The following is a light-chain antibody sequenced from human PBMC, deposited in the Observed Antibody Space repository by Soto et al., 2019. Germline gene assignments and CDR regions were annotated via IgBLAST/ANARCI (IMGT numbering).Light chain of an antibody. J-gene: IGLJ2*01. CDR1: SSDVGRYDY. V-gene: IGLV2-11*01. CDR3: CSYAGSSTVV. CDR2: DVT. Sequence: QSALTQPRSVSGSPGQSVTISCTGTSSDVGRYDYVSWYQQYPGEAPKLIIYDVTERPSGVPDRFSGSKSGNTASLTISGLQAEDEADYYCCSYAGSSTVVFGGGTKLTVL.